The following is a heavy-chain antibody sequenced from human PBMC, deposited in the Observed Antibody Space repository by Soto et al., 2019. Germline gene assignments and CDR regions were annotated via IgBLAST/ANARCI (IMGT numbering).Heavy chain of an antibody. CDR3: TRDKVPTDDTFDI. J-gene: IGHJ3*02. Sequence: GGSLRLSCAASGFTFSSYSMNWVRQAPGKGLEWVSSISSSSSYIYYADSVKGRFTISRNNAKNSLYLQMNSLRAENAVVYCCTRDKVPTDDTFDIWGQGTMVTVSS. V-gene: IGHV3-21*01. CDR2: ISSSSSYI. CDR1: GFTFSSYS.